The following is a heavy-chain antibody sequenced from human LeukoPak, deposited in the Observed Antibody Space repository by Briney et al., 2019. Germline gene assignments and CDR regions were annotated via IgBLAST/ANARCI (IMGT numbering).Heavy chain of an antibody. V-gene: IGHV4-39*01. Sequence: SETLSLTCTVSGGSISSSSYYWGWIRQPPGKGLEWIGSIYYTGSTYYNPSLKSRVTISVDTSKNQFSLKLSSVTAADTAVYYCARHGDYSLAYSYAFDIWGQGTMVTVSS. D-gene: IGHD4-11*01. J-gene: IGHJ3*02. CDR1: GGSISSSSYY. CDR2: IYYTGST. CDR3: ARHGDYSLAYSYAFDI.